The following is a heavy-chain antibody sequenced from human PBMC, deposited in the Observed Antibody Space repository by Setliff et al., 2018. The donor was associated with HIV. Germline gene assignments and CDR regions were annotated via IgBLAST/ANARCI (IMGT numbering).Heavy chain of an antibody. Sequence: GESLKISCAASGFTFSAYDIHWVRQAPGKGLEWVALIWFDGSNKYYGDSVKGRFTVSRDNSRNTVYLQVNSVRDDDTAVYYCAREGGTSRRGMDVWGQGTTVTVSS. D-gene: IGHD1-7*01. V-gene: IGHV3-33*01. J-gene: IGHJ6*02. CDR2: IWFDGSNK. CDR1: GFTFSAYD. CDR3: AREGGTSRRGMDV.